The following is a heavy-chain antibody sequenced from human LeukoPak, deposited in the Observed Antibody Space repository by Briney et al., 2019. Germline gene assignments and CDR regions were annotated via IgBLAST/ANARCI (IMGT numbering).Heavy chain of an antibody. D-gene: IGHD3-16*02. J-gene: IGHJ6*02. CDR2: ISYDGSNK. CDR3: ARDRRGSYRDYYYGMDV. Sequence: PGGSLRLSCAASGFTFSSYAMHWVRQAPGKGLEWVAVISYDGSNKYYADSVKGRFTISRDNSKNTLYLQMNSLRAEDTAVYYCARDRRGSYRDYYYGMDVWGQGTTVTVSS. V-gene: IGHV3-30-3*01. CDR1: GFTFSSYA.